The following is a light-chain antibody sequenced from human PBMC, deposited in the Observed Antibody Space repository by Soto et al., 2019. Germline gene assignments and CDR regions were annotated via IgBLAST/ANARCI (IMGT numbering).Light chain of an antibody. Sequence: QSVLTQPPSVSGAPGQRVTISCIGSSSNIGATSNVYWYQQLPGAAPKLLFYDNNSRPSGVPDRFSGSKSGTSASLAITGLQAEDEADYYCQSYDFSLTAVVFGGGTKVTVL. CDR3: QSYDFSLTAVV. CDR2: DNN. J-gene: IGLJ2*01. CDR1: SSNIGATSN. V-gene: IGLV1-40*01.